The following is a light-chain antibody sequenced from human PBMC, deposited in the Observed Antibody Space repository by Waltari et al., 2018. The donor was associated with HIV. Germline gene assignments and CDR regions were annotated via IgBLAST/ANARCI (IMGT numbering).Light chain of an antibody. V-gene: IGKV3-15*01. CDR2: GAA. CDR3: QQYNIRPRGNT. Sequence: DIVMTQSPAILSVSPGERVTLSCRASQGVGSTLAWYQQKVGQAPRLRIYGAATRAAEIPVRFSGSGSGTDFTLTIDSLQSEDFATYYCQQYNIRPRGNTFGQGTKLQIK. J-gene: IGKJ2*01. CDR1: QGVGST.